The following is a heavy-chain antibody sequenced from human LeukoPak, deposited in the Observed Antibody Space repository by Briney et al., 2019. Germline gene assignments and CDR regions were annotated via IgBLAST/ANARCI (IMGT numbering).Heavy chain of an antibody. D-gene: IGHD6-13*01. J-gene: IGHJ4*02. V-gene: IGHV3-74*01. CDR3: ARVGGSWFSDY. CDR2: INGDGSGA. Sequence: AGGSVRLCCAASGFTFSSYSMNWVRQAPGKGLVWVSRINGDGSGASYADSVKGRFTISRDNAENTLYLQMNSLRADDTAVYYCARVGGSWFSDYWGQGPVVPVSS. CDR1: GFTFSSYS.